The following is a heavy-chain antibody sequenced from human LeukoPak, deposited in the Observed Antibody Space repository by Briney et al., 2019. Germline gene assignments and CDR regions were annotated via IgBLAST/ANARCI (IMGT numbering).Heavy chain of an antibody. D-gene: IGHD1-26*01. CDR1: GGAISSYY. V-gene: IGHV4-59*01. Sequence: PSETRSLTCTVSGGAISSYYWSWIRQPPGKGLEGIGYIYYTGSTNYNPSLTSRVTISVDTSKHQFSLKLSSVTAADTAVYYCARGNSGSYYGFDYWGQGTLVTVSS. J-gene: IGHJ4*02. CDR3: ARGNSGSYYGFDY. CDR2: IYYTGST.